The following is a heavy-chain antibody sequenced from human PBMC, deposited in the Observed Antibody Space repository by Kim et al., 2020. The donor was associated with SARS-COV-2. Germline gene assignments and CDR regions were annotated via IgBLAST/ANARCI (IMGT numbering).Heavy chain of an antibody. D-gene: IGHD3-3*01. CDR1: GFTFSSYA. Sequence: GGSLRLSCAASGFTFSSYAMSWVRQAPGKGLEWVSTISGSGGSTYYADSVKGRFTISRDNSKNTLYLQMNSLRTEDTAVYYCAKPDSYDFWSGFHAFDIWGQGTMVTVSS. V-gene: IGHV3-23*01. CDR3: AKPDSYDFWSGFHAFDI. J-gene: IGHJ3*02. CDR2: ISGSGGST.